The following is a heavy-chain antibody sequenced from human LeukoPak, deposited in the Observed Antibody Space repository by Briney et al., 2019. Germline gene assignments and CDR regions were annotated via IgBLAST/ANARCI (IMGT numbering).Heavy chain of an antibody. J-gene: IGHJ4*02. V-gene: IGHV3-23*01. Sequence: PGGSLRLSCAASGFTVSSNYMSWVRQAPGKGLEWVSAISGSGGSTYYADSVKGRFTISRDNSKNTLYLQMNSLRAEDTAVYYCAKNYDSGSYPYYFDYWGQGTLVTVSS. D-gene: IGHD3-10*01. CDR3: AKNYDSGSYPYYFDY. CDR2: ISGSGGST. CDR1: GFTVSSNY.